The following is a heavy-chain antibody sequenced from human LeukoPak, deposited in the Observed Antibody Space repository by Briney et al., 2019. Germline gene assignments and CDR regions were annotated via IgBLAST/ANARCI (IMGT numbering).Heavy chain of an antibody. CDR3: ARDQVSHYYDSSGYYSH. J-gene: IGHJ4*02. D-gene: IGHD3-22*01. CDR1: GLTFSDYY. Sequence: PGGSLRLSCAASGLTFSDYYMSWIRQAPGKGLEWVSYISSSGSTIYYADSVKGRFTISRDNAKNSLYLQMDSLRAEDTAVYYCARDQVSHYYDSSGYYSHWGQGTLVTVSS. V-gene: IGHV3-11*01. CDR2: ISSSGSTI.